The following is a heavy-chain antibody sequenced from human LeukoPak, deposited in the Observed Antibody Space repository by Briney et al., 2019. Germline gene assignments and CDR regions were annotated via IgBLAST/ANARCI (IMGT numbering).Heavy chain of an antibody. CDR2: ISWNSGSI. J-gene: IGHJ6*02. CDR1: GFTFDDYA. Sequence: GGSLRLSCAASGFTFDDYAMHWVRQAPGKGLEWVSGISWNSGSIGYADSVKGRFTISRDNAKNSLYLQMNSLRAEDTALYYCAKDIGSGWHRGGMDVWGQGTTVTVSS. D-gene: IGHD6-19*01. V-gene: IGHV3-9*01. CDR3: AKDIGSGWHRGGMDV.